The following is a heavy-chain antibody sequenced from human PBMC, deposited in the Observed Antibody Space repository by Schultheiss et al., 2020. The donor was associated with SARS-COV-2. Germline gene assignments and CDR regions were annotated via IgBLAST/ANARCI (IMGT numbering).Heavy chain of an antibody. CDR2: IYYSGST. CDR1: GGSFSGYY. CDR3: ARGLQPGSSALDY. D-gene: IGHD6-6*01. J-gene: IGHJ4*02. V-gene: IGHV4-31*11. Sequence: SETLSLTCAVYGGSFSGYYWSWIRQHPGKGLEWIGYIYYSGSTYYNPSLKSRVTISVDTSKNQFSLKLSSVTAADTAVYYCARGLQPGSSALDYWGQGTLVTVSS.